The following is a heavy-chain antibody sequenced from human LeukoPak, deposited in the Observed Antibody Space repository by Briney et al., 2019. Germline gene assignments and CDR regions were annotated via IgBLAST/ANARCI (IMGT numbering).Heavy chain of an antibody. CDR3: ARSVSGSYGAFDI. V-gene: IGHV4-4*07. Sequence: SETLSLTCTVSGGSISSYYWSWIRQPAGKGLEWIGRIYTSGSTNYNPSLKSRVTILVDNSKNQFSLKVTSVTAADTAVYFCARSVSGSYGAFDIWGQGTLVTVSS. J-gene: IGHJ3*02. D-gene: IGHD1-26*01. CDR2: IYTSGST. CDR1: GGSISSYY.